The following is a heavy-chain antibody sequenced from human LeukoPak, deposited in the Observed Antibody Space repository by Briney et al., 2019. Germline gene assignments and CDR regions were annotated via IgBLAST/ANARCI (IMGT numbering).Heavy chain of an antibody. CDR2: INPNSGGT. CDR1: GYTFTGYY. Sequence: GASVKVSCKASGYTFTGYYMHWVRQAPGQGLEWMGWINPNSGGTNYAQKFQGRVTMTRDTSISTAYMELSSLRSDDTAVYYCARERSMAGLSYGPYLDLWGKETLVTV. CDR3: ARERSMAGLSYGPYLDL. D-gene: IGHD5-18*01. J-gene: IGHJ4*02. V-gene: IGHV1-2*02.